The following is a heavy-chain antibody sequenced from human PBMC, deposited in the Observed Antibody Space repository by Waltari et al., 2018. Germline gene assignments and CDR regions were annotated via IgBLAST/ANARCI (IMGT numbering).Heavy chain of an antibody. CDR2: IYPGDSDI. J-gene: IGHJ4*02. V-gene: IGHV5-51*01. Sequence: QMPGKGLEWMGIIYPGDSDIRYSPSFQGQVTISADKSITTAYLQWSSLKASDTAMYYCARSQGRSYHSSNFDYWGQGTLVTVSS. CDR3: ARSQGRSYHSSNFDY. D-gene: IGHD3-16*02.